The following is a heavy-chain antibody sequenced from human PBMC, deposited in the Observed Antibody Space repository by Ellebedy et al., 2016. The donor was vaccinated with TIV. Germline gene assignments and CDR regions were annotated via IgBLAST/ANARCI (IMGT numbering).Heavy chain of an antibody. J-gene: IGHJ4*02. CDR2: IHYSGST. V-gene: IGHV4-59*12. D-gene: IGHD2-2*01. CDR1: GGSITSYY. CDR3: AIDYCASSTCYHFDY. Sequence: GSLRLSCTVSGGSITSYYWSWIRQPPGKGLEWIGYIHYSGSTNYNPSLKSRVTMSVDPSKNQFSRKLSSVTAADTAVYYCAIDYCASSTCYHFDYWGQGTLITVSS.